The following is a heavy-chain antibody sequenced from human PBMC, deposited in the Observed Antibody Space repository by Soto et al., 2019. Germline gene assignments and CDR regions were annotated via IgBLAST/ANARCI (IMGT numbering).Heavy chain of an antibody. D-gene: IGHD5-18*01. Sequence: EVQLVESGGGLVQPGGSLRLSCAASGFTFSSYSMNWVRQAPGKGLEWVSYISSSSSTIYYADSVKGRFTISRDNAKNSRFMQMNSLRDKDTAVYSCARDSGYTYGPIDYRGQGTLVTVSS. CDR3: ARDSGYTYGPIDY. CDR2: ISSSSSTI. V-gene: IGHV3-48*02. CDR1: GFTFSSYS. J-gene: IGHJ4*02.